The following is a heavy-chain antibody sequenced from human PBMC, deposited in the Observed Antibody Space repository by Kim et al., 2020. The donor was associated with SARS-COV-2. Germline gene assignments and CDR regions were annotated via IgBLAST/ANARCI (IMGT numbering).Heavy chain of an antibody. CDR2: INAGNGNT. D-gene: IGHD3-9*01. Sequence: ASVKVSCKASGYTFTSYAMHWVRQAPGQRLEWMGWINAGNGNTKYSQKFQGRVTITRDTSASTAYMELSSLRSEDTAVYYCARGFDWLLSPYGMDAWGQGATVSVSS. V-gene: IGHV1-3*01. CDR3: ARGFDWLLSPYGMDA. J-gene: IGHJ6*02. CDR1: GYTFTSYA.